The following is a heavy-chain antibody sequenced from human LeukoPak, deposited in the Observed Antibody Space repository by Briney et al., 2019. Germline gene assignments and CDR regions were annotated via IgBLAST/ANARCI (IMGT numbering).Heavy chain of an antibody. V-gene: IGHV6-1*01. CDR3: ARGNNWFDP. Sequence: SQTLSLNCAIAGDSVSSNSAAWNWIRQSPSRGLERLGRTYQRSKWYHDYTVSVKSRISINPDTSKNQFSLQLNSVTPEDTAVYYCARGNNWFDPWGQGTLVTVSS. CDR2: TYQRSKWYH. CDR1: GDSVSSNSAA. J-gene: IGHJ5*02. D-gene: IGHD6-13*01.